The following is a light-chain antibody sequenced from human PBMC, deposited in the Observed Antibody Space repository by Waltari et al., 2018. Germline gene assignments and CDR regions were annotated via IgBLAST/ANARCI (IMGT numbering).Light chain of an antibody. CDR3: QSYDTSLSVV. CDR1: GSNIGAGYD. J-gene: IGLJ2*01. Sequence: QSVLTQPPSVSGAPGQRVSISCTGSGSNIGAGYDVHWYKLHPGKAPKLLIYGTCTRPPGVPDRFFGSQSGTAASLAITALQAEDEAEYYCQSYDTSLSVVFGGGTKLTGL. CDR2: GTC. V-gene: IGLV1-40*01.